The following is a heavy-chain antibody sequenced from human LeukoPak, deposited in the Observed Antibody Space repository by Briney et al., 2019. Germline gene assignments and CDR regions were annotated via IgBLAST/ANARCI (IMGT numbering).Heavy chain of an antibody. J-gene: IGHJ3*02. Sequence: GRSLRLSCAASGFTFDDYAMHWVRQAPGKGLEWVSGITWNTGIIGYADSVKGRFTISRDNAKNSLHLQMNSLRAEDTALYYCAKEIYRSGWHDAFDIWGRGTMVTVSS. CDR1: GFTFDDYA. CDR3: AKEIYRSGWHDAFDI. V-gene: IGHV3-9*01. CDR2: ITWNTGII. D-gene: IGHD6-19*01.